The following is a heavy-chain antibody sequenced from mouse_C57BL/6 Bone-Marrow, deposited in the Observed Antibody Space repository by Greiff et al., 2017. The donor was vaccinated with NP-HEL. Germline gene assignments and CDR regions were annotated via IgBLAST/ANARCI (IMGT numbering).Heavy chain of an antibody. V-gene: IGHV1-74*01. CDR1: GYTFTSYW. CDR3: AIEGITTVVARDWYFDV. CDR2: IHPSDSDT. D-gene: IGHD1-1*01. Sequence: QVQLQQPGAELVKPGASVKVSCKASGYTFTSYWMHWVKQRPGQGLEWIGRIHPSDSDTNYNQKFKGKATLTVDKSSSTAYMQLSSLTSEDSAVYYCAIEGITTVVARDWYFDVWGTGTTVTVSS. J-gene: IGHJ1*03.